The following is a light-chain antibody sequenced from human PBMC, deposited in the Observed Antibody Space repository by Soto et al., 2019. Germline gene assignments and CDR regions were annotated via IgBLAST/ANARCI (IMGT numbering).Light chain of an antibody. CDR1: QTISSY. CDR3: QQSYSSPQRYT. J-gene: IGKJ2*01. Sequence: DIQMTQSPSSLSASVGDRVTITCRASQTISSYLNWYQQKPGKAPDLLIYAASNLQSGVPYRFSGSGSGSDFTLTISSLQPDDFATYYCQQSYSSPQRYTFGQGTRLEIK. V-gene: IGKV1-39*01. CDR2: AAS.